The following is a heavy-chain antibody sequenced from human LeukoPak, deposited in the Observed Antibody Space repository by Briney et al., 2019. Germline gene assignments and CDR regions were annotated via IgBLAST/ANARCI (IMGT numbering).Heavy chain of an antibody. Sequence: SETLSLTCTVSGGSISSGSYYWSWIRQPAGKGLEWIGRIYTSGSTNYNPSLKSRVTISVDTSKNQFSLKLSSVTAADTAVYYCARLGTSVAARRRYFQHWGQGTLVTVSS. CDR1: GGSISSGSYY. CDR2: IYTSGST. J-gene: IGHJ1*01. CDR3: ARLGTSVAARRRYFQH. V-gene: IGHV4-61*02. D-gene: IGHD6-6*01.